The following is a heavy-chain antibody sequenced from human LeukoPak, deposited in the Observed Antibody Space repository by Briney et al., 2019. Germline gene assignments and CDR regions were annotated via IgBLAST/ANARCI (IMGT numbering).Heavy chain of an antibody. CDR2: MYYSGSP. Sequence: PSETLSLTCTVSGGSISSSTYYWGWIRQPPGKGLEWTGSMYYSGSPHYNPSLKSRVTISVDTSKNQFSLKLSSVTAADTAVYYCASQSSGSYFNCFDPWGQGTLVTVSS. V-gene: IGHV4-39*01. CDR1: GGSISSSTYY. J-gene: IGHJ5*02. CDR3: ASQSSGSYFNCFDP. D-gene: IGHD3-10*01.